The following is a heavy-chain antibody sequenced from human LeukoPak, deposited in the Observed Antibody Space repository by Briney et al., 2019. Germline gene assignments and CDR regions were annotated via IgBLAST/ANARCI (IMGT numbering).Heavy chain of an antibody. CDR1: GFTFSNSA. Sequence: GGSLSLSCAASGFTFSNSAMNWVRQAPGKGLEWVSFISSSGSYIYYADSVKGRFTISRDNAKNSLYLQMNRLRAEDTAVYYCARAPGYRSFLDYWGQGTLVTVSS. CDR2: ISSSGSYI. CDR3: ARAPGYRSFLDY. J-gene: IGHJ4*02. D-gene: IGHD6-13*01. V-gene: IGHV3-21*01.